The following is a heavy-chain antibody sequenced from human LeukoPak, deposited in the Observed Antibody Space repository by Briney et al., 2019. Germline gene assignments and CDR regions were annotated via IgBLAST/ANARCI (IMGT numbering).Heavy chain of an antibody. CDR2: IYYSGST. CDR1: GGSFSGYY. CDR3: AGQDIVLMVYALVGVGAFDI. V-gene: IGHV4-34*01. D-gene: IGHD2-8*01. J-gene: IGHJ3*02. Sequence: SETLSLTCAVYGGSFSGYYWSWIRQPPGKGLEWIGSIYYSGSTYYNPSLKSRVTISVDTSKNQFSLKLSSVTAADTAVYYCAGQDIVLMVYALVGVGAFDIWGQGTMVTVSS.